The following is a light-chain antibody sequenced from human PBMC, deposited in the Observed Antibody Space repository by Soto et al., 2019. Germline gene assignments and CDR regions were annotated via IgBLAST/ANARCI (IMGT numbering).Light chain of an antibody. Sequence: QSALTQPASVSGSPGQSITISCTGTSSDVGVYNYVSWYRQHPGKAPKLMIYEVRNRPSGVSNRFSGSKSGNTASLTISGLQAEDEADYYCSSYTRSSTLIFGIGTKLTVL. V-gene: IGLV2-14*01. CDR2: EVR. CDR1: SSDVGVYNY. CDR3: SSYTRSSTLI. J-gene: IGLJ1*01.